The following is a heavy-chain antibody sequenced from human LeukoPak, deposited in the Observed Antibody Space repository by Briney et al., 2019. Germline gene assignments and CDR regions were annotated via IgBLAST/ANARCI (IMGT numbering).Heavy chain of an antibody. CDR2: INHSGST. D-gene: IGHD3-10*01. CDR1: GGSFSGYY. V-gene: IGHV4-34*01. J-gene: IGHJ4*02. Sequence: PSETLSLTCAVYGGSFSGYYWSWIRQPPGKGLEWVGEINHSGSTNYNPSLKGRVTISVDTSKNQFSLKLSSVTAADTAVYYCARGPYGSGSYEDWGQGTLVTVSS. CDR3: ARGPYGSGSYED.